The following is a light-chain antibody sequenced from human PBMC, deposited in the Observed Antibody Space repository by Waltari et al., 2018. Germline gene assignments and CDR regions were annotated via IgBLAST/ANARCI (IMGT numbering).Light chain of an antibody. Sequence: DIVMTQSPDSLAVSLGERATLHCKSSQSVLYTSNNKNNLAWFQQKPGQPPKLLIYWASTRESGVPDRFSGSGSGTDFSLTISSLQAEDVAVYFCQQFHSTPITFGQGTRLEI. CDR1: QSVLYTSNNKNN. V-gene: IGKV4-1*01. CDR2: WAS. CDR3: QQFHSTPIT. J-gene: IGKJ5*01.